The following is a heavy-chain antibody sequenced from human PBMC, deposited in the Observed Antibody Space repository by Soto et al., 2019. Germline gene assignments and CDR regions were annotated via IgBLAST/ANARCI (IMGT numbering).Heavy chain of an antibody. Sequence: PSDTLSLTCTVSGGSISIGGYYWRWILHHPGKGLEWIGYIYYSGSTYYNPSLKSRVTISVDTSKNQFSLKLSSVTAADTAVYYFARLYYDILTGYAYYGMDVWGQGTTVTVSS. CDR1: GGSISIGGYY. J-gene: IGHJ6*02. CDR3: ARLYYDILTGYAYYGMDV. V-gene: IGHV4-31*03. D-gene: IGHD3-9*01. CDR2: IYYSGST.